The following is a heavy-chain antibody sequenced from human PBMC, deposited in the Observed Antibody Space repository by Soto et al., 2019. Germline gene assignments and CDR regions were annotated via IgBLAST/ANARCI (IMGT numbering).Heavy chain of an antibody. CDR1: GDSVSSNSAA. V-gene: IGHV6-1*01. D-gene: IGHD6-6*01. CDR3: TRYRSIAARLSDAFDI. J-gene: IGHJ3*02. CDR2: TYYRSKWYN. Sequence: SQTLSLTCAISGDSVSSNSAAWNWIRQSPSRGLEWLGRTYYRSKWYNDYAVSVKSRITINPDTSKNQFSLQLNSVTPEDTAVYYCTRYRSIAARLSDAFDIWGQGTMVTVSS.